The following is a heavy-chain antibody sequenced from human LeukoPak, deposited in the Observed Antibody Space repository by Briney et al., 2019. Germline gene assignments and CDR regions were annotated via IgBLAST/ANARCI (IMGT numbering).Heavy chain of an antibody. CDR3: ARTRLGIAVAGTRRNKGSPNYYYYYGMDV. CDR2: ISYDGSNK. D-gene: IGHD6-19*01. J-gene: IGHJ6*02. CDR1: GFTFSSYA. Sequence: GRSLRLSCAASGFTFSSYAMHWVRQAPGKGLEWVAVISYDGSNKYYADSVKGRFTISRDNSKNTLYLQMNSLRAEDTAVYHCARTRLGIAVAGTRRNKGSPNYYYYYGMDVWGQGTTVTVSS. V-gene: IGHV3-30-3*01.